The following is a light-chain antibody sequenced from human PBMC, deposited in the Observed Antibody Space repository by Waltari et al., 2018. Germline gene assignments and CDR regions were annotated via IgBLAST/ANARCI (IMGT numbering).Light chain of an antibody. Sequence: QSALTQPASVSGSPGQSITISCTGTAGDVGHHNLVSWYQQHPGKVPKLLIYEVTQRPSGISNRFSGSTSGDTASLTISGLQTEDEADYYCFSYAGSDNYFFGTGTKVTVL. CDR3: FSYAGSDNYF. J-gene: IGLJ1*01. V-gene: IGLV2-23*02. CDR1: AGDVGHHNL. CDR2: EVT.